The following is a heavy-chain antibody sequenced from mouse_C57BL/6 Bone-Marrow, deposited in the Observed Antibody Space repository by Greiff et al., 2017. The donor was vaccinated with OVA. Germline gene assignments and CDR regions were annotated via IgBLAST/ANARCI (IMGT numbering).Heavy chain of an antibody. CDR1: GYTFTSYW. CDR2: IHPNSGST. J-gene: IGHJ1*03. V-gene: IGHV1-64*01. D-gene: IGHD1-1*01. CDR3: ARKAPLFITTVVAPSYWYVDV. Sequence: QVQLQQPGAELVKPGASVKLSCKASGYTFTSYWMHWVKQRPGQGLEWIGMIHPNSGSTNYNEKFKSKATLSVDKSSSTAYMQLSSLTSEDSAVYYCARKAPLFITTVVAPSYWYVDVWGTGTTVTVSS.